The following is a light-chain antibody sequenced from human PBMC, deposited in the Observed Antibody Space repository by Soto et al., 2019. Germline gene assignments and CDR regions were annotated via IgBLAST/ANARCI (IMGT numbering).Light chain of an antibody. CDR1: SSDVGDYNY. Sequence: QSALTQPASVSGSPGQSITISCTGTSSDVGDYNYVSWYQQHPGKAPKLIIYGVSNRPSGISNRFSGSKSGNTASLTISGLQAEDEADYYCSSYTSTNXLVXXXXTKLXXL. V-gene: IGLV2-14*01. J-gene: IGLJ2*01. CDR2: GVS. CDR3: SSYTSTNXLV.